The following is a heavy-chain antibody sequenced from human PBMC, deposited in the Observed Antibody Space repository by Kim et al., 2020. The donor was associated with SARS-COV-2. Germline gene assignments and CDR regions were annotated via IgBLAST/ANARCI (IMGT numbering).Heavy chain of an antibody. CDR1: GYTFTSYG. J-gene: IGHJ6*02. D-gene: IGHD1-26*01. V-gene: IGHV1-18*04. CDR2: ISAYNGNT. Sequence: ASVKVSCKASGYTFTSYGISWVRQAPGQGLEWMGWISAYNGNTNYAQKLQGRVTMTTDTSTSTAYMELRSLRSDDTAVYYCASSGLGGSYYYYYGMDVWGQGTTVTVSS. CDR3: ASSGLGGSYYYYYGMDV.